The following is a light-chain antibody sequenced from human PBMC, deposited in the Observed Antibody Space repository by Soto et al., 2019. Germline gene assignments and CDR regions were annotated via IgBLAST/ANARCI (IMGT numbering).Light chain of an antibody. J-gene: IGKJ4*01. Sequence: DIQMTQSPSSLSASVGDRVTITCRASQSISSYLNWYQQKPGKAPKLLIYAASSLQSGVPSRFSGSGSGTDFTFTISSLQPEDFATYYCQQSYSTPRALTFGGGTKVEIK. CDR1: QSISSY. V-gene: IGKV1-39*01. CDR3: QQSYSTPRALT. CDR2: AAS.